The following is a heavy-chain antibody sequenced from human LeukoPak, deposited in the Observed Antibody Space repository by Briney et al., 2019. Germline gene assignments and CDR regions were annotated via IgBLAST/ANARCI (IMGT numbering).Heavy chain of an antibody. CDR3: ARHEYAEQWPTTDY. V-gene: IGHV4-39*01. D-gene: IGHD6-19*01. J-gene: IGHJ4*02. Sequence: SETLSLTCTVSGGSISSSSYYWGWIRQPPGKGLEWIGSIYYSGSTYYNPSLKSRVTISVDTSKNQFSLKLSSVTAADTAVYYCARHEYAEQWPTTDYWGQGTLVTVSS. CDR1: GGSISSSSYY. CDR2: IYYSGST.